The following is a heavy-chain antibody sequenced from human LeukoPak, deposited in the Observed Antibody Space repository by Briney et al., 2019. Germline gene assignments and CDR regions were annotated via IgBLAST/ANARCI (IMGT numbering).Heavy chain of an antibody. J-gene: IGHJ5*02. CDR2: ISGSGGST. V-gene: IGHV3-23*01. Sequence: GGSLRLSCAASGFTFSSYSMNWVRQAPGKGLEWVSAISGSGGSTYYADSVKGRFTISRDNSKNTLYLQMNSLRAEDTAVYYCAKDKYSGSYLSLDPWGQGTLVTVSS. CDR1: GFTFSSYS. CDR3: AKDKYSGSYLSLDP. D-gene: IGHD1-26*01.